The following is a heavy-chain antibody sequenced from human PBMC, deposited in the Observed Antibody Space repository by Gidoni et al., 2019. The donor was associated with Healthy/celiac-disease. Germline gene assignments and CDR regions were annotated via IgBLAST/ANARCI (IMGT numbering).Heavy chain of an antibody. J-gene: IGHJ4*02. V-gene: IGHV1-18*01. Sequence: WISAYNGNTNYAQKLQGRVTMTTDTSTSTAYMELRSLRSDDTAVYYCARDSPTVTTIFDYWGQGTLVTVSS. CDR3: ARDSPTVTTIFDY. CDR2: ISAYNGNT. D-gene: IGHD4-17*01.